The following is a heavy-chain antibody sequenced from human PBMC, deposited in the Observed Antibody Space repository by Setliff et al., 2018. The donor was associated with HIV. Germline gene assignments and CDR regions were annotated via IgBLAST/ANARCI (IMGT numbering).Heavy chain of an antibody. J-gene: IGHJ4*02. CDR1: GGSFSGYY. D-gene: IGHD2-2*01. Sequence: PSETLSLTCAVYGGSFSGYYWNWIRQPPGKGLEWIGEIYHSGSTNYNPSLKSRATISVDKSKKQFSLKVTSVTAADTAVYYCARDPRPSNYRLLWYFDFWGQGTLVTVSS. CDR3: ARDPRPSNYRLLWYFDF. V-gene: IGHV4-34*01. CDR2: IYHSGST.